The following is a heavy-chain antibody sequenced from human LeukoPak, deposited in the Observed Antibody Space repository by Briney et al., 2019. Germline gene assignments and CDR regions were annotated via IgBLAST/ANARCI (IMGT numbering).Heavy chain of an antibody. D-gene: IGHD5-24*01. CDR2: ISDPHSGSET. CDR3: PRRLQNHFDY. CDR1: TLTLTTKT. Sequence: QAGGSLRPSWPVATLTLTTKTMKCVRQALGQGLEWVSTISDPHSGSETHYADSVKGRFTISRDDSQNTLYLQMDSPRAEDTAVYYCPRRLQNHFDYWGQGTQVTVSS. V-gene: IGHV3-23*01. J-gene: IGHJ4*02.